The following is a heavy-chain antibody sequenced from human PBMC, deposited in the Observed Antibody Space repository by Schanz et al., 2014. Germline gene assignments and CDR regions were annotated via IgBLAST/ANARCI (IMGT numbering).Heavy chain of an antibody. J-gene: IGHJ4*02. CDR3: TRDTDYHFDY. V-gene: IGHV3-74*01. CDR1: FFPFLLSF. CDR2: TSHDGSFT. D-gene: IGHD4-17*01. Sequence: EVHLVESFLFFFHPFFSLPLSFSSSFFPFLLSFIPFFLQAPGKGLVWVSRTSHDGSFTTFADSVKGRFTISRDNARNTLYLQMNSLRAEDTAVYYCTRDTDYHFDYWGQGTLVTVSS.